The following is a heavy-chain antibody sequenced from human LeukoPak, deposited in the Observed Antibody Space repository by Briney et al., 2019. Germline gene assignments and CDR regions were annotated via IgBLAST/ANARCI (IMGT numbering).Heavy chain of an antibody. Sequence: KPSETLSLTCAVYGGSFSRYYWSWIRQPPGKGLEWIGEINHSGSTNYNPSLKSRVTISVDTSKNQFSLKLSSVTAADTAVYYCARGLGATGFYWGQGTLVTVSS. J-gene: IGHJ4*02. V-gene: IGHV4-34*01. CDR2: INHSGST. CDR1: GGSFSRYY. D-gene: IGHD1-26*01. CDR3: ARGLGATGFY.